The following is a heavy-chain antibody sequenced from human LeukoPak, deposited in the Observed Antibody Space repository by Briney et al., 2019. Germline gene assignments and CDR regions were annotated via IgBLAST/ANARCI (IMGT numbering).Heavy chain of an antibody. CDR2: INHSGST. CDR1: GGSFSGYY. D-gene: IGHD3-9*01. J-gene: IGHJ4*02. V-gene: IGHV4-34*01. Sequence: PSETLSLTCAVYGGSFSGYYWSWIRQPPGKGLEWIGEINHSGSTNYNPSLKSRVTISVDTSKNQFSLKLSSVTAADTALYYCARDKRYFDYFDYWGQGTLVTVSS. CDR3: ARDKRYFDYFDY.